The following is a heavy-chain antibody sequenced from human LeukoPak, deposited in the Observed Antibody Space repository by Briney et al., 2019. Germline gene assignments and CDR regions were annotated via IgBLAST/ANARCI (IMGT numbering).Heavy chain of an antibody. J-gene: IGHJ4*02. CDR1: GFTFDDYA. CDR3: ARGPSPSIGGATSRFDY. V-gene: IGHV3-9*01. CDR2: ISRNSGGI. D-gene: IGHD1-26*01. Sequence: PGGSLRLSCAASGFTFDDYAMHWVRQAPGKGLEWVSGISRNSGGIGYADSVKGRVTISRDNAKNSLYLQMNGLRAEDTALYYCARGPSPSIGGATSRFDYWGEGTVVTVSS.